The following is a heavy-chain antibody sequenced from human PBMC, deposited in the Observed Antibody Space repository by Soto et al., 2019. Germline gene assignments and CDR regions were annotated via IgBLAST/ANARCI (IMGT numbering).Heavy chain of an antibody. CDR2: IWYDGSNK. V-gene: IGHV3-33*01. CDR3: ARGITMVIMDV. D-gene: IGHD3-10*01. J-gene: IGHJ6*02. CDR1: GFTFSSYG. Sequence: GGSLRLSCVASGFTFSSYGMHWVRQAPGKGLEWVAVIWYDGSNKYYADSVKGRFTISRDNSKNTLYLQMNSLRAEDTAVYYCARGITMVIMDVWGQGTTVTVSS.